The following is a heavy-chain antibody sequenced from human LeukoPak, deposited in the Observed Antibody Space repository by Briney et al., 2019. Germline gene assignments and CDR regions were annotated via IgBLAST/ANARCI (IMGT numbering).Heavy chain of an antibody. V-gene: IGHV3-23*01. CDR1: GFTFSSFT. CDR3: AKGGHDSWGGH. D-gene: IGHD3-16*01. J-gene: IGHJ4*02. Sequence: GGSLRLSCVGSGFTFSSFTMSWVRQAPGKGLEWVSALSGDGFHAYYAESVRGRTTTSRDNSKNTLYLQLNNLRVEDTAVYYCAKGGHDSWGGHWGQRTLVTVPS. CDR2: LSGDGFHA.